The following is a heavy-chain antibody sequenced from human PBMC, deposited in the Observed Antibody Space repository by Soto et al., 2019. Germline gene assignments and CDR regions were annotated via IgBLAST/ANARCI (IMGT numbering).Heavy chain of an antibody. CDR3: ATISMTTGRVDAFDI. V-gene: IGHV4-59*01. CDR2: IYYSGST. Sequence: SETLSLTCTVSGGSISSYYWSWIRQPPGKGLEWIGYIYYSGSTNYNPSLKSRVTISVDTSKNQFSLKLSSVTAADTAVYYCATISMTTGRVDAFDIWGQGTMVTVSS. D-gene: IGHD4-17*01. J-gene: IGHJ3*02. CDR1: GGSISSYY.